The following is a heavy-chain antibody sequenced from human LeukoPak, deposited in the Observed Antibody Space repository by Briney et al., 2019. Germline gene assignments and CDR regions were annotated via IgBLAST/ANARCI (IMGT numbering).Heavy chain of an antibody. J-gene: IGHJ5*02. CDR3: ARDYDSSSWYLFDP. Sequence: GGSLRLTCAASGFTFSRNAMSWVRQAPGKGLEWVSTIFVSSGRTYYADSVKGRFTISRDNSKNTLYLQMNSLSAEDTAVYYCARDYDSSSWYLFDPWGQGTLVTVSS. CDR2: IFVSSGRT. V-gene: IGHV3-23*01. D-gene: IGHD6-13*01. CDR1: GFTFSRNA.